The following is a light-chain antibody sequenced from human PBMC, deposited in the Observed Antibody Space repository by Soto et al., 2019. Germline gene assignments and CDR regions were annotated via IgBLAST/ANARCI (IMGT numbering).Light chain of an antibody. CDR3: MQGTHWPWT. V-gene: IGKV2-30*02. CDR2: QVS. J-gene: IGKJ1*01. CDR1: QSLVHSDGKAY. Sequence: DAVLTQSPLSLPVTLGQPAAISCRSSQSLVHSDGKAYLIWFQQRPGQSPRRLIYQVSRRDAGVPDRFSGSGSGTDFTLIISRVEVEDVGVYYCMQGTHWPWTFGQGTKVEIK.